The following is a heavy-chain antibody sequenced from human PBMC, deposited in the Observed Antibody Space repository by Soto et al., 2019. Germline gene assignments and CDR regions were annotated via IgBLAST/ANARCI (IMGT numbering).Heavy chain of an antibody. CDR3: ARAGGRLERRPIDY. D-gene: IGHD1-1*01. J-gene: IGHJ4*02. V-gene: IGHV3-48*02. Sequence: GGSLXLSCAASGFNFSSYSMNWVRQAPGKGLEWVSYISSSSSTIYYADSVKGRFTISRDNAKNSLYLQMNSLRDEDTAVYYCARAGGRLERRPIDYWGQGTLVTVSS. CDR1: GFNFSSYS. CDR2: ISSSSSTI.